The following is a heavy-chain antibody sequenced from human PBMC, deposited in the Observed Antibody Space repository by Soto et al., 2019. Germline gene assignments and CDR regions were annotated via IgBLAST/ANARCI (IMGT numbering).Heavy chain of an antibody. Sequence: ASVKVSCKASGYTFTGYYMHWVRQAPGQGLEWMGWINPNSGGTNYAQKFQGRVTMTRDTSISTAYMELSRLRSDDTAVYYCARDSGYYDILTGSWNGALDMWGQGTMVTVSS. D-gene: IGHD3-9*01. J-gene: IGHJ3*02. V-gene: IGHV1-2*02. CDR2: INPNSGGT. CDR1: GYTFTGYY. CDR3: ARDSGYYDILTGSWNGALDM.